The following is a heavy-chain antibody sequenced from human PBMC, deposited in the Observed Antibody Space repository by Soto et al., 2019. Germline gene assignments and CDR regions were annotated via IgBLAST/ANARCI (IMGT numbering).Heavy chain of an antibody. CDR2: ISYDGSNK. J-gene: IGHJ4*02. V-gene: IGHV3-30*18. CDR1: GFTFSSYG. Sequence: LRLSCAASGFTFSSYGMHWVRQAPGKGLEWVAVISYDGSNKYYADSVKGRFTISRDNSKNTLYLQMNSLRAEDTAVYYCAKDSSGSGTPIDYWGQGTLVTVSS. CDR3: AKDSSGSGTPIDY. D-gene: IGHD3-10*01.